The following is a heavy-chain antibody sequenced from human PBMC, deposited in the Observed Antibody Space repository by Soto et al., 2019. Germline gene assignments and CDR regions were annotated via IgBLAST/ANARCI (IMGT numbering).Heavy chain of an antibody. CDR3: AKAGYCTNGVCYTSYYYYMDV. Sequence: EVQLVESGGGLVQPGRSLRLSCAASGFTFDDYAMHWVRQAPGKGLEWVSGISWNSGSIGYADSVKGRFTISRDNAKNSLYLQMNSLRAEDTALYYCAKAGYCTNGVCYTSYYYYMDVWGKGTTVTVSS. J-gene: IGHJ6*03. CDR1: GFTFDDYA. V-gene: IGHV3-9*01. CDR2: ISWNSGSI. D-gene: IGHD2-8*01.